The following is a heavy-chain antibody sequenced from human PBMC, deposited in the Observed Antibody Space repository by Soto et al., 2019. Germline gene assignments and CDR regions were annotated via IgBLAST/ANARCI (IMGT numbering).Heavy chain of an antibody. Sequence: QVQLVQSGAEVKKPGASVKVSCKASGYTFTSYDINWVRQATGQGLEWMGWMNPNSGNTGYAQKFQXXXXXXXXXSXSXAXXXLSSLRSEDTAXXXXARXXXXXSCXXIGFGDYYYGMDVWXXXXXVXVSS. D-gene: IGHD3-16*01. V-gene: IGHV1-8*01. CDR1: GYTFTSYD. CDR3: ARXXXXXSCXXIGFGDYYYGMDV. CDR2: MNPNSGNT. J-gene: IGHJ6*02.